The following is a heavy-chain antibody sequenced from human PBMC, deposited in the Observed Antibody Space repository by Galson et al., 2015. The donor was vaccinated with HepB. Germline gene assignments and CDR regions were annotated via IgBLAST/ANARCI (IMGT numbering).Heavy chain of an antibody. V-gene: IGHV1-24*01. J-gene: IGHJ4*02. CDR2: FDPEDGKT. CDR3: ATEGRKLQLLPYYFDF. Sequence: SVKVSCKVSGYTLTELSIHWVRQAPGKGLEWMGGFDPEDGKTIYALKFQGRVTMTEDTSTDTAYMELSSLRSEDTALYYCATEGRKLQLLPYYFDFWGQGTLVTVSS. CDR1: GYTLTELS. D-gene: IGHD2-2*01.